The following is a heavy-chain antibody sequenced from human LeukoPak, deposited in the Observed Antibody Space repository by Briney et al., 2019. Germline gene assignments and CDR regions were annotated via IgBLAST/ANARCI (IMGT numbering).Heavy chain of an antibody. CDR2: ITGNSANI. CDR1: GFTFSTYV. V-gene: IGHV3-48*02. CDR3: ARRAI. J-gene: IGHJ6*04. Sequence: PGGSLRLSCAASGFTFSTYVMNWVRQAPGKGLEWISYITGNSANIYYGDSVRCRFPISRDNAKNSVYVEMNSLREEDTAVYYCARRAIWGKGRTVIVSS.